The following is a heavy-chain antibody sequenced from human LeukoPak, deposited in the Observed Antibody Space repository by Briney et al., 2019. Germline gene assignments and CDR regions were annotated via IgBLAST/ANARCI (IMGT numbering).Heavy chain of an antibody. Sequence: SETLSLTCTVSGGSISYTTYYWGWIRQPPGEGLEWIGSFYNSGSSYYNPSLKSRVTISVDTSKNQFSLKLSSVTAADTAVYYCARLAYCGGDCYPAPNYFDYWGQGTLVTVSS. D-gene: IGHD2-21*01. CDR1: GGSISYTTYY. CDR2: FYNSGSS. V-gene: IGHV4-39*07. J-gene: IGHJ4*02. CDR3: ARLAYCGGDCYPAPNYFDY.